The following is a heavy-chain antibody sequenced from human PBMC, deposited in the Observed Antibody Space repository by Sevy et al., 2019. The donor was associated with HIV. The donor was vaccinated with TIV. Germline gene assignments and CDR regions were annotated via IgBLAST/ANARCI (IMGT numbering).Heavy chain of an antibody. CDR2: ISWDGGST. CDR1: GFTFDDYT. CDR3: ARDIAAAGTDAFDI. Sequence: GGSLRLSCAASGFTFDDYTMHWVRQAPGKGLEWVSHISWDGGSTYYADSVKGRFTISRDNSKNSLYLQMNSLRTEDTALYYCARDIAAAGTDAFDIWGQGTMVTVSS. J-gene: IGHJ3*02. V-gene: IGHV3-43*01. D-gene: IGHD6-13*01.